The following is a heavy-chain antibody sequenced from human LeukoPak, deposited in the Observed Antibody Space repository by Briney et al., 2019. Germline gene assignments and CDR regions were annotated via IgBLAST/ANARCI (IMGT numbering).Heavy chain of an antibody. CDR1: GFTFSNYA. J-gene: IGHJ4*02. CDR2: ISASGGST. D-gene: IGHD3-22*01. Sequence: PGGSLRLSCAASGFTFSNYAMSWVRQAPGKGLEWVSGISASGGSTYYADSVKGRFTISRDNSRNTLYLQMNSLRAEDTAVYYCAKDSGYYYDSSNYLYFDSWGQGTLVTVSS. CDR3: AKDSGYYYDSSNYLYFDS. V-gene: IGHV3-23*01.